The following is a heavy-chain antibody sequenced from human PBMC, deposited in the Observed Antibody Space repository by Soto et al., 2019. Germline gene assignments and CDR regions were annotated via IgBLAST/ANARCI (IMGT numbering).Heavy chain of an antibody. V-gene: IGHV1-18*01. J-gene: IGHJ4*02. D-gene: IGHD4-17*01. Sequence: ASVEVSCKASGYIFTSYCISWVRQAPGQGLEWMGWISGYNGKTTYAQNFQGRVTMTTDRSTSTAYMELRSLRSDDTALYYCTRDNRFFDYGGNHLFDYWGQGSLVTVS. CDR2: ISGYNGKT. CDR1: GYIFTSYC. CDR3: TRDNRFFDYGGNHLFDY.